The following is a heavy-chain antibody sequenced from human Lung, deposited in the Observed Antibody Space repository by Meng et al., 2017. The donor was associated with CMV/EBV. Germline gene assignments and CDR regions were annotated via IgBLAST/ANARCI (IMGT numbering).Heavy chain of an antibody. Sequence: LSCAASGFTFSNYAMHGVRQAPGKGLEWVAVISYAGSKKYLADSVKGRFSISRDNSKNTLYRQMNSLRAEDTGVYYCARGVVTPGYWGQGTLVTVSS. D-gene: IGHD4-23*01. J-gene: IGHJ4*02. CDR3: ARGVVTPGY. V-gene: IGHV3-30*04. CDR1: GFTFSNYA. CDR2: ISYAGSKK.